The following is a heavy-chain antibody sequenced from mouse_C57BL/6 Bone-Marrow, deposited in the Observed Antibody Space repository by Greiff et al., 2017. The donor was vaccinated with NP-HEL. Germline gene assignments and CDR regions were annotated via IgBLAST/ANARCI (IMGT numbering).Heavy chain of an antibody. V-gene: IGHV1-26*01. CDR3: ARAITTVVATPYYYAMDY. CDR2: INPNNGGT. D-gene: IGHD1-1*01. CDR1: GYTFTDYY. J-gene: IGHJ4*01. Sequence: VQLQQSGPELVKPGASVKISCKASGYTFTDYYMNWVKQSHGKSLEWIGDINPNNGGTSYNQKFKGKATLTVDKSSSTAYMELRSLTSEDSAVYYCARAITTVVATPYYYAMDYWGQGTSVTVSS.